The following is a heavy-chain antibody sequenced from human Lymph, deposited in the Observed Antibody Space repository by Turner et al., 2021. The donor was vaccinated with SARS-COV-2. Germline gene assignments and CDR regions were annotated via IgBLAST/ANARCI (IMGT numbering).Heavy chain of an antibody. CDR2: ISYDGSNK. J-gene: IGHJ4*02. V-gene: IGHV3-30*04. Sequence: QVQLVESGGGVVQPGRSLRLSCTASGLTFSSYAMHWVRQAPGKGLECVSLISYDGSNKYYADSVKGRFTISRDNSKNTLYLQMNSLRTEDTAVYYCAREMGSGSDYWGQGTLVTVSS. CDR1: GLTFSSYA. CDR3: AREMGSGSDY. D-gene: IGHD3-10*01.